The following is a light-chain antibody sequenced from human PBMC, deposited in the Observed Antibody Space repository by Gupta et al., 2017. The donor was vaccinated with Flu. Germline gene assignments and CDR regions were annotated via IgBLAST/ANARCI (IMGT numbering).Light chain of an antibody. CDR3: QQSDSSRQA. Sequence: DQQKPGQAPRLLIYGSSSRATGTPDRFSGSGSGTDFTLTISRLEPEDFAVYYCQQSDSSRQAFGQGTRVEIK. CDR2: GSS. J-gene: IGKJ1*01. V-gene: IGKV3-20*01.